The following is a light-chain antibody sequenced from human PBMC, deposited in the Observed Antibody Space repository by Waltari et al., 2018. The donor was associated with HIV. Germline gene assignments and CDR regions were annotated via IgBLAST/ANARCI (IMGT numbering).Light chain of an antibody. V-gene: IGLV1-47*01. CDR1: RSNIGSKY. J-gene: IGLJ3*02. CDR3: AAWDDSLSAWV. CDR2: RND. Sequence: QSVLTPPPPASGTPGQGVSISCSGRRSNIGSKYVYWYQQLPGTAPKLLMYRNDERPSGVPDRFSGSKSGTSASLAISGLRSEDEADYYCAAWDDSLSAWVFGGGTKLTVL.